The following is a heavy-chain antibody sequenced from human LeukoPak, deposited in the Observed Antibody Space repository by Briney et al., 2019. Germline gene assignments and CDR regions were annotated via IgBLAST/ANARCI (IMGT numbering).Heavy chain of an antibody. CDR1: GFTFDDYA. Sequence: GRSLRLSCAASGFTFDDYAMHWVRQAPGKGLEWVSGISWNSGSIGYADSVKGRFTISRDNAKNSLYLQMNSLRAEDTALYYCAKDNRIAVAAYYFDYWGQGTLVTVSS. V-gene: IGHV3-9*01. D-gene: IGHD6-19*01. CDR3: AKDNRIAVAAYYFDY. J-gene: IGHJ4*02. CDR2: ISWNSGSI.